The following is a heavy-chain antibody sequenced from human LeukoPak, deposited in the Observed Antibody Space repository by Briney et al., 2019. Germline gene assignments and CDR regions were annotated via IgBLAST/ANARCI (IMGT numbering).Heavy chain of an antibody. D-gene: IGHD2-15*01. CDR2: IWYDGSNK. CDR3: ARGQYSPDY. J-gene: IGHJ4*02. Sequence: GGSLRLSCAASGFTLSSYGMHWVRQAPGKGLEWVALIWYDGSNKYYTDSVKGRFTISRVNSKNTLYLQMNSLRAEDTAVYYCARGQYSPDYWGQGTLVTVSS. V-gene: IGHV3-33*01. CDR1: GFTLSSYG.